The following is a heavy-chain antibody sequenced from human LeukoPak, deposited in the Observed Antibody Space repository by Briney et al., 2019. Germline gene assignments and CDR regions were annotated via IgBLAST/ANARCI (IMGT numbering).Heavy chain of an antibody. CDR2: GSSSGSTI. CDR1: GFTLSDYY. Sequence: SGGSLTLSCAASGFTLSDYYMSWIRQAPGKGLVWLSYGSSSGSTIYYPDSVKGRFAISRDNAKNSLYLQMNSLRAEDTAVYYCARRRDFIDYWGQGTLVTVSS. CDR3: ARRRDFIDY. D-gene: IGHD3/OR15-3a*01. V-gene: IGHV3-11*01. J-gene: IGHJ4*02.